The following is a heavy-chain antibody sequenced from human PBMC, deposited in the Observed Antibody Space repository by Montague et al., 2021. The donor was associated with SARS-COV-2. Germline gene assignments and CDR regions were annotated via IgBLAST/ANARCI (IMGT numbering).Heavy chain of an antibody. V-gene: IGHV3-74*01. CDR3: ATDRTVAPGYGFDP. CDR1: GFTFSSHW. D-gene: IGHD3-9*01. J-gene: IGHJ5*02. Sequence: SLRLSWAASGFTFSSHWMHWVRQLPGKGLLWASRINTDGTITNYADSVKGRFTISRDNAKNSMYLQMNSLRVEDTAVYYCATDRTVAPGYGFDPWGQGTLVTVSS. CDR2: INTDGTIT.